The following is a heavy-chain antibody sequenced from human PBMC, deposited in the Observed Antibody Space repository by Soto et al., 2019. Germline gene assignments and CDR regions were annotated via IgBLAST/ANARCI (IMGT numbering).Heavy chain of an antibody. CDR2: ISANGQGI. J-gene: IGHJ4*02. D-gene: IGHD2-2*01. CDR3: AKDRDYPRDQFHY. CDR1: GFTFTYYA. Sequence: EVQLLESGGGLVQPGGSLRLSCTASGFTFTYYAFSWVRQAPGKGLEWVSAISANGQGIYYADSVRGRFSISRDNSKNTVFLHMDSLSAEDTDVYYCAKDRDYPRDQFHYWGQGTLVTVSS. V-gene: IGHV3-23*01.